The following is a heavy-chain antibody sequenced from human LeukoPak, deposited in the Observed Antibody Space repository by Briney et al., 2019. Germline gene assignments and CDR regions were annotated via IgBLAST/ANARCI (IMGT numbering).Heavy chain of an antibody. D-gene: IGHD5-24*01. CDR3: ARGGNYYFDY. Sequence: SETLSLTCAVYGGSLSGYYWSWIRQAPGKGLEWIGEINHSGSTNYSPSLKSRVAISIDTSMNQFSPNLSAVTAADTAVYYCARGGNYYFDYWGQGTLVTVSS. CDR2: INHSGST. J-gene: IGHJ4*02. V-gene: IGHV4-34*01. CDR1: GGSLSGYY.